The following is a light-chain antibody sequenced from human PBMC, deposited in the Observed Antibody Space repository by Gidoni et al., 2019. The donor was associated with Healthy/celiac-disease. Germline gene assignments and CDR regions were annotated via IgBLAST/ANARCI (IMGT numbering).Light chain of an antibody. CDR2: DAS. Sequence: DIVLPPSPATLSLSPGERATLSCRASQSVSSYLAWYQQKPGQAPRLLIYDASNRATGIPARFSGSGSGTDFTLTISSLEPEDFAVYYCQQRSNWPPLTFGGGTKVEIK. CDR1: QSVSSY. CDR3: QQRSNWPPLT. V-gene: IGKV3-11*01. J-gene: IGKJ4*01.